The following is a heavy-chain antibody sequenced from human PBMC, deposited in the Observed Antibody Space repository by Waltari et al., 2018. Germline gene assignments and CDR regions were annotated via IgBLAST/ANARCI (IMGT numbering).Heavy chain of an antibody. CDR2: IKQDGSEK. V-gene: IGHV3-7*01. Sequence: EVQLVESGGGLVQPGGSLRLSCAASGFTFSDNWMTWVRQAPGKGLGWEGNIKQDGSEKYKVESVKGRFTISRDNAKNSLYLQMNSLRAEDSAVYYCARRNGCDYWGQGTLVTVSS. D-gene: IGHD6-19*01. CDR3: ARRNGCDY. CDR1: GFTFSDNW. J-gene: IGHJ4*02.